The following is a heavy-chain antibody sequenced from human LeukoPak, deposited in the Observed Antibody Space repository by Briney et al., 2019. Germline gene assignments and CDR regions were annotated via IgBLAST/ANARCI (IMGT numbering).Heavy chain of an antibody. CDR3: ARGPLYSSSSPYYYYYMDV. CDR1: GGSISSYY. Sequence: SETLSLTCTVSGGSISSYYWSWIRQPPGKGLECIGYIYYSGSTNYNPSLKSRVTISVDTSKNQFSLKLSSVTAADTAVYYCARGPLYSSSSPYYYYYMDVWGKGTTVTVSS. V-gene: IGHV4-59*01. J-gene: IGHJ6*03. D-gene: IGHD6-6*01. CDR2: IYYSGST.